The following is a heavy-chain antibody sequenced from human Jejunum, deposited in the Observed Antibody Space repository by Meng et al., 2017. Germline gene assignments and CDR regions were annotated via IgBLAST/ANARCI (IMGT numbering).Heavy chain of an antibody. D-gene: IGHD5-24*01. CDR3: AREARGSHWLQRLYI. V-gene: IGHV3-13*01. CDR1: GFTFSGYE. J-gene: IGHJ3*02. CDR2: IGTIGDT. Sequence: GGPLRLFFAASGFTFSGYEMHRVRQVTGKGLEWVLAIGTIGDTYYSGPLKGRFTISREDAKNSLYLQMKSLRGEDTAVYYCAREARGSHWLQRLYIWGQGTVVTVSS.